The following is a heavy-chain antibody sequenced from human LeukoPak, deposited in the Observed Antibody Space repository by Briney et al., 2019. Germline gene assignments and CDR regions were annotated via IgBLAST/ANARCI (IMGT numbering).Heavy chain of an antibody. CDR2: ISSDGTNK. D-gene: IGHD2-8*02. Sequence: GTSLRLSCAASGFTFSGFVMHWVRQAPGKGLQWVAVISSDGTNKFYADSVAGRLTISRDNSKNTLYLQMTSLRPEDTAVYFCGTEGGARGVDTVRYEYWGQGTLVTVSS. CDR1: GFTFSGFV. CDR3: GTEGGARGVDTVRYEY. J-gene: IGHJ1*01. V-gene: IGHV3-30*03.